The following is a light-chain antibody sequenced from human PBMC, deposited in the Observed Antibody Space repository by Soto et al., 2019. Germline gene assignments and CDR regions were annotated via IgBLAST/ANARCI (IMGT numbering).Light chain of an antibody. V-gene: IGKV1-12*01. J-gene: IGKJ4*01. Sequence: DIQMTQSPSSVSASIGDRVTITGRASQGISGWLAWYQQRPGEAPKLLIYAASTLQSGVPSRFSGSESGPDFTLTISSLQPEDFATYYCQQAYSYPVTFGGGTKVE. CDR3: QQAYSYPVT. CDR1: QGISGW. CDR2: AAS.